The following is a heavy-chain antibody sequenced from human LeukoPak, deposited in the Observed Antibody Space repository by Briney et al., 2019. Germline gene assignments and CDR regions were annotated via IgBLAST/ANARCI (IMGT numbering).Heavy chain of an antibody. D-gene: IGHD3-9*01. CDR3: ARATNFDWSNRYFDY. J-gene: IGHJ4*02. CDR2: IYPGDSDT. CDR1: GYSFTSYW. V-gene: IGHV5-51*01. Sequence: GESLKISCKGSGYSFTSYWIGWVRQMPGKGLEWMGIIYPGDSDTRYSPSFQGQVTISADKSISTAYLQWSSLKASDTAMYYCARATNFDWSNRYFDYWGQGPLVTVSS.